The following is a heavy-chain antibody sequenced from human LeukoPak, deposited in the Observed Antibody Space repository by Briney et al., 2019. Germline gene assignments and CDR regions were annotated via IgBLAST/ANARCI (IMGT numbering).Heavy chain of an antibody. Sequence: ASVKVSCKVSGYTLTELSMHWVQQAPGKGLEWMGGFDPEDGETIYAQKFQGRVTMTEDTSTDTAYMELSSLRSEDTAVYYCATGSIAAKPFAFDIWGQGTMVTVSS. V-gene: IGHV1-24*01. CDR1: GYTLTELS. CDR2: FDPEDGET. CDR3: ATGSIAAKPFAFDI. J-gene: IGHJ3*02. D-gene: IGHD6-13*01.